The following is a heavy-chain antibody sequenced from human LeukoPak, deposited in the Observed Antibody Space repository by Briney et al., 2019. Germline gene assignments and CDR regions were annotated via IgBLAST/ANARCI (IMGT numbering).Heavy chain of an antibody. CDR2: IYYSGST. V-gene: IGHV4-61*01. CDR1: GGSVSSGSYY. J-gene: IGHJ6*02. CDR3: ARERADPNYYYYGMDV. Sequence: SETLSLTCTVSGGSVSSGSYYWSWIRQPPGKGLEWIGYIYYSGSTNYNPSLKSRVAISVDTSKNQFSLKLSSVTAADTAVYYCARERADPNYYYYGMDVWGQGTTVTVSS.